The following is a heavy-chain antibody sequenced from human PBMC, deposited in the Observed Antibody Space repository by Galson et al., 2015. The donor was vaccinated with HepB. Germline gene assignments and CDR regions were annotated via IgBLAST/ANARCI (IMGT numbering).Heavy chain of an antibody. CDR1: GFTFSSYS. CDR2: ISSSSSTI. V-gene: IGHV3-48*01. J-gene: IGHJ4*02. CDR3: ARTGDFDY. Sequence: SLRLSCAASGFTFSSYSMNWVRQAPGKGLEWVSYISSSSSTIYYADSVKGRFTISRGNAKNSLYLQMNSLRAEDTAVYYCARTGDFDYWGQGTLVTVSS. D-gene: IGHD7-27*01.